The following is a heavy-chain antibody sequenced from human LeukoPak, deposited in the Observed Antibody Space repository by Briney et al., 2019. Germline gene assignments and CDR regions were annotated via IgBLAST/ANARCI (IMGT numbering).Heavy chain of an antibody. J-gene: IGHJ5*02. Sequence: PGGSLRLSCAASGFSFSSSEMNWVRKAPGKGPEWVSHISSGGNTKYYADSVRGRFTMSRDNAKNLLYLQMNSLRDEDTAVYFCARDTVNGPFVISLDLWGQGALVTVSS. D-gene: IGHD2-8*01. V-gene: IGHV3-48*03. CDR2: ISSGGNTK. CDR1: GFSFSSSE. CDR3: ARDTVNGPFVISLDL.